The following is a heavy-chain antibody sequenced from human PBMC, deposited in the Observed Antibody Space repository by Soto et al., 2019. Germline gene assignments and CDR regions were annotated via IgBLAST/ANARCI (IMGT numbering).Heavy chain of an antibody. D-gene: IGHD3-3*01. CDR1: GFTFSSYA. Sequence: EVQLLESGGGLVQPGGSLRLSCAASGFTFSSYAMSWVRQAPGKGLEWVSAISGSGGSTYYADSVKGRFTISRDNSKNTLYLQMNSLRAEDTAVYYCAKVKVLRFLEWPGPCYLDYWGQGTLVTVSS. V-gene: IGHV3-23*01. J-gene: IGHJ4*02. CDR2: ISGSGGST. CDR3: AKVKVLRFLEWPGPCYLDY.